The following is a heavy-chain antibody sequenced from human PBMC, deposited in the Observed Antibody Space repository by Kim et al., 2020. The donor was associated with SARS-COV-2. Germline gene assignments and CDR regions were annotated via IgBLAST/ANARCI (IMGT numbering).Heavy chain of an antibody. CDR1: GFTFDDYA. Sequence: GGSLRLSCAASGFTFDDYAMHWFRQAPGKGLEWVSLISGDGGSTYYADSVKGRFTISRDNSKNSLYLQMNSLRTEDTAFYYCAKAAGFWSGYYTVYWGQGTLVTVSP. CDR2: ISGDGGST. CDR3: AKAAGFWSGYYTVY. V-gene: IGHV3-43*02. J-gene: IGHJ4*02. D-gene: IGHD3-3*01.